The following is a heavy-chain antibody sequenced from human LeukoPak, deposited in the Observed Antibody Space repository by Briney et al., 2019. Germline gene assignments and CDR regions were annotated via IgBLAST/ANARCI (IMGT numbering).Heavy chain of an antibody. Sequence: SSETLSLTCAVYGGSFSGYYWSWIRQPPGKGLEWIGEINHSGSTNYNPSLKSRVTISVDTSKNQFSLKLSSVTAADTAVYYCAREPGIAAAGTPPGYYYYYGMDVWGQGTMVTVSS. CDR1: GGSFSGYY. CDR2: INHSGST. D-gene: IGHD6-13*01. CDR3: AREPGIAAAGTPPGYYYYYGMDV. J-gene: IGHJ6*02. V-gene: IGHV4-34*01.